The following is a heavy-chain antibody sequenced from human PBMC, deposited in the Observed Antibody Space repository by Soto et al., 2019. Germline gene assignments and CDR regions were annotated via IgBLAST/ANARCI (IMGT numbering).Heavy chain of an antibody. Sequence: SETLSLTCTVYGCSISSRSYYWCWILQPPGKGLEWIGSMYYTGSTYYNPSLKSRATISVDTSKNQFSLKLRSVTAADTAVYYCARHFVVAPDSYYHYGRHVWGQGTTVSVSS. J-gene: IGHJ6*02. CDR2: MYYTGST. V-gene: IGHV4-39*01. D-gene: IGHD2-21*01. CDR1: GCSISSRSYY. CDR3: ARHFVVAPDSYYHYGRHV.